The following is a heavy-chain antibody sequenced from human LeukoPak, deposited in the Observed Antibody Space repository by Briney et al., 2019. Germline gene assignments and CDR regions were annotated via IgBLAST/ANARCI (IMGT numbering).Heavy chain of an antibody. CDR2: LIGSSGST. Sequence: PGGSLRLSCAASGFTSTNYAMNWVRQAPGKGLEWVSVLIGSSGSTDYADSAKGRFTISRDTSKNTLFLQMNSLRAEDTAIYYCAKGAYDYIEIGYFDSWGQGTLVTVSS. CDR3: AKGAYDYIEIGYFDS. J-gene: IGHJ4*02. V-gene: IGHV3-23*01. CDR1: GFTSTNYA. D-gene: IGHD5-12*01.